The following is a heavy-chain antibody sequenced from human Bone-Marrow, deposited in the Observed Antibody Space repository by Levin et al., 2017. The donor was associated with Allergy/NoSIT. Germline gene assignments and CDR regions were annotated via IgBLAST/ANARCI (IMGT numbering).Heavy chain of an antibody. CDR1: GGSISSGDYY. J-gene: IGHJ5*02. D-gene: IGHD2-21*02. CDR2: TYYIGTT. Sequence: SQTLSLTCTVSGGSISSGDYYWTWIRQSPGQGLEWIGYTYYIGTTYYNPSLKSRLTISVDTSKNQFPLKLSSVPAADTAVYYGASVEVSYCDGDCFTNWLDAWGQGTLVTVSS. CDR3: ASVEVSYCDGDCFTNWLDA. V-gene: IGHV4-30-4*01.